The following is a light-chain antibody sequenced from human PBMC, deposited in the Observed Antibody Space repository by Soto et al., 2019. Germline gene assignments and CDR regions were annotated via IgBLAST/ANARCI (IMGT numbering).Light chain of an antibody. J-gene: IGKJ1*01. V-gene: IGKV3-15*01. CDR3: QQYKNWPRT. CDR2: SAS. CDR1: QRVSSH. Sequence: ETVMTQSPVTLSLSPGDTATLSCRASQRVSSHLAWYQQKPGQAPRLLVYSASTRATGIPARFSGSGSGTEFTLTISSLQSEDFAVYYCQQYKNWPRTFGQGTKVDI.